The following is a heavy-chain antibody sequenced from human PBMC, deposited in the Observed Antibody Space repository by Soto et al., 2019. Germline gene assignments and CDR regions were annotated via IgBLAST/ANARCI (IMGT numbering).Heavy chain of an antibody. CDR3: ARGIEGWYQGRYYYGMDV. CDR1: GGSVSSGSYY. V-gene: IGHV4-61*01. Sequence: QVQLQESGPGLVKPSETLSLICTVSGGSVSSGSYYWSWIRQPPGKGLEWIGYIYYSGSTNYNPSSKSRVTISVDTTKNQFSLKLSSVTAADTAVYYCARGIEGWYQGRYYYGMDVWGQGTTVTVSS. J-gene: IGHJ6*02. CDR2: IYYSGST. D-gene: IGHD6-19*01.